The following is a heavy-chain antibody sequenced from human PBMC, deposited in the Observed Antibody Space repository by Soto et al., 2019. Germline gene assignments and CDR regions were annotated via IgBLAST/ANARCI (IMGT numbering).Heavy chain of an antibody. CDR2: ISSSSSYI. D-gene: IGHD4-17*01. V-gene: IGHV3-21*04. Sequence: GSLRLSCAASGFTFSSYSMNWVRQAPGKGLEWVSSISSSSSYIYYADSVKGRFTISRDNAKNSLYLQMNSLRSDDTAVYYCARAVRGYVTLTTVTYNYGMDVWGQGTTVTVSS. CDR1: GFTFSSYS. J-gene: IGHJ6*02. CDR3: ARAVRGYVTLTTVTYNYGMDV.